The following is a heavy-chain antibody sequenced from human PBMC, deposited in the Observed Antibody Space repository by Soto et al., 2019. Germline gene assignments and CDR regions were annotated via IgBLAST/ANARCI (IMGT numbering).Heavy chain of an antibody. J-gene: IGHJ5*02. D-gene: IGHD3-22*01. V-gene: IGHV3-33*01. CDR3: ARDSSGGYYLNWFDP. Sequence: QVQLVESGGGVVQPGRSLRLSCAASGFTFSSYGMHWVRQAPGKGLEWVAVIWYDGSNKYYADSVKGRFTISRDNSKNTLYLQMNSLRAEDTAVYYCARDSSGGYYLNWFDPWGQGTLVTVSS. CDR2: IWYDGSNK. CDR1: GFTFSSYG.